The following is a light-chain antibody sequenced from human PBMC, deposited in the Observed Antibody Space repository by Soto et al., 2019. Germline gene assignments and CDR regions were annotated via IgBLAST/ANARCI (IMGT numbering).Light chain of an antibody. J-gene: IGLJ2*01. Sequence: QTVVTQEPSLTVSPGGTVTLTCGSSTGSVTSIHYPYWFQQKPGQAPRTLIYDTSDRHSWTPVRFSGSLLGGKAALTLSGAQPEDEAEHYCLLHYSGDLVVIGGGTKLTVL. V-gene: IGLV7-46*01. CDR1: TGSVTSIHY. CDR2: DTS. CDR3: LLHYSGDLVV.